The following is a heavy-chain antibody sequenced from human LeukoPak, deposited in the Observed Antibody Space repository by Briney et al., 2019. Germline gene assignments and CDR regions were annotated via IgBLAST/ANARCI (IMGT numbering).Heavy chain of an antibody. J-gene: IGHJ4*02. CDR1: GYTLTELS. V-gene: IGHV1-24*01. D-gene: IGHD1-26*01. CDR3: ATVGSDWGSYYFGLFDY. Sequence: GASVTVSCKVSGYTLTELSMHWVRQAPGKGLEWMGGFDPEDGETIYAQKFQGRVTMTEDTSTDTAYMELSSLRSEDTAVYYCATVGSDWGSYYFGLFDYWGQGTLVTVSS. CDR2: FDPEDGET.